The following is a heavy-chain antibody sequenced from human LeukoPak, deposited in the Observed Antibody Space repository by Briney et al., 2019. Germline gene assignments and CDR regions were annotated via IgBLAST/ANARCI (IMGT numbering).Heavy chain of an antibody. D-gene: IGHD3-10*01. CDR3: ARGLIDYYGSGSYFDY. V-gene: IGHV4-31*03. Sequence: SQTLSLTCTVSGGSISSGGYYWSWIRQHPGKGLEWIGYIYYSGSTYYNPSLKSRVTISVDRSKNQFSLKLSSVTAADTAVYYCARGLIDYYGSGSYFDYWGQGTLVTVSS. CDR2: IYYSGST. CDR1: GGSISSGGYY. J-gene: IGHJ4*02.